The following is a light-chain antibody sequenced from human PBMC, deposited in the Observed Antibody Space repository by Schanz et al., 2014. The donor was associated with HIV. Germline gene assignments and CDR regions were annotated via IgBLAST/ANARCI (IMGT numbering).Light chain of an antibody. V-gene: IGLV1-51*01. J-gene: IGLJ2*01. Sequence: QSVLTQPPSVSAAPGQKVAISCSGGSSNIGDNYVSWYQQFPGTAPKLLIYDNNRRPSGIPGRFSGAKSGTSATLGITGLQTGDEADYYCGTWDSSLSAGVFGGGTKLTVL. CDR3: GTWDSSLSAGV. CDR1: SSNIGDNY. CDR2: DNN.